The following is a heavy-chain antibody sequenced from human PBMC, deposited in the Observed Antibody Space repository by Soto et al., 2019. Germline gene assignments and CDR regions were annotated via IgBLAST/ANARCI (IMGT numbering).Heavy chain of an antibody. CDR2: IYNDGST. CDR3: ARDFSYGSAFDI. J-gene: IGHJ3*02. CDR1: GFTVSRNY. Sequence: GGSLRLSCAASGFTVSRNYMSWVRQAPGKGLEWVSVIYNDGSTDYADSVKGRFNISRDTSKNILYLQMNSLRDQDTAVYYCARDFSYGSAFDIWGQGTMVTVSS. V-gene: IGHV3-53*01. D-gene: IGHD3-10*01.